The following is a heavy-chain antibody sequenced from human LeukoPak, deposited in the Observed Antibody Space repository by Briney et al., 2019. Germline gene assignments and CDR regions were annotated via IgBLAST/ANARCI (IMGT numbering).Heavy chain of an antibody. J-gene: IGHJ5*02. V-gene: IGHV3-30*04. CDR3: ARDPPYCTNGVCYGPPGVWFDP. CDR2: ISYDGSNK. CDR1: GFTFSSYA. Sequence: GGSLRLSCAASGFTFSSYAMNWVRQAPGKGLKWVAVISYDGSNKYYADSVKGRFTISRDNSKNTLCLQMNSLRAEDTAVYYCARDPPYCTNGVCYGPPGVWFDPWGQGTLVTVSS. D-gene: IGHD2-8*01.